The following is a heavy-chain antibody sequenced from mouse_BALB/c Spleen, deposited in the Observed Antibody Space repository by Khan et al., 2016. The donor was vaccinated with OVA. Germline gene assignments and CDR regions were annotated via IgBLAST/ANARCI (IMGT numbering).Heavy chain of an antibody. V-gene: IGHV3-2*02. CDR2: ISYSGRT. D-gene: IGHD1-1*01. J-gene: IGHJ2*01. CDR1: GYSITSDYA. CDR3: ARSVTITTVVPTDFDY. Sequence: EVQLQESGPGLVKPSQSLSLTCTVTGYSITSDYAWNWIRQFPGNKLEWMGYISYSGRTSYNPSLKSRISITRDTSKNQFFLPLNSVTTEDTAAYYCARSVTITTVVPTDFDYWGQGTTLTVSS.